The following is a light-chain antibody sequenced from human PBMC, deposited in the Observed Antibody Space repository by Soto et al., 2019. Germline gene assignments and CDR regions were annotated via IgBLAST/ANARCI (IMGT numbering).Light chain of an antibody. CDR3: QQYNNLPYT. CDR2: GAS. CDR1: QTINTN. V-gene: IGKV3-15*01. J-gene: IGKJ2*01. Sequence: EVAMTQSPATLSVSPGKRATLSCRASQTINTNLAWYQQRPGQAPRLLIYGASTRATDIPARFSGSGSGAEFTLTISSLQSEDFAVYYCQQYNNLPYTFGQGTKLEIK.